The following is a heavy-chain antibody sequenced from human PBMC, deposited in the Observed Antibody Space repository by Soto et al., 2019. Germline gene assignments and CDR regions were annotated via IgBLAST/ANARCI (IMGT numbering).Heavy chain of an antibody. Sequence: PGESLKISFKGSVYSFTSYWISWVRQIPGKGLEWMGRIDPSYSYTNYSPSFQGHVTISPDKSISTAYSPYSSLKAPDHAKYYCAGQWSRRDAWGYGMDVSGQRTTVTVSS. CDR1: VYSFTSYW. D-gene: IGHD2-8*01. CDR3: AGQWSRRDAWGYGMDV. CDR2: IDPSYSYT. V-gene: IGHV5-10-1*01. J-gene: IGHJ6*02.